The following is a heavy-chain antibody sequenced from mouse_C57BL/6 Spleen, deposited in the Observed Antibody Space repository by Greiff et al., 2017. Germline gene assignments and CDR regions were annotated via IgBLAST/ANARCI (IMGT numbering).Heavy chain of an antibody. CDR1: GFSLTSYG. CDR2: RWSGGST. Sequence: QVQLQQSGPGLVQPSQSLSITCTVSGFSLTSYGVHWVRQSPGKGLEWLGVRWSGGSTDYKAAFISRLSISKDNSKIQVFFKRNSLQADDTAIYCCARKGDAMDYWGQGTSDTVSS. CDR3: ARKGDAMDY. V-gene: IGHV2-2*01. J-gene: IGHJ4*01.